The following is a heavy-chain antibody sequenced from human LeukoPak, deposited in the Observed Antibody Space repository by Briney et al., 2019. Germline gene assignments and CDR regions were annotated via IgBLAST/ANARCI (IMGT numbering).Heavy chain of an antibody. CDR3: ARSESSTSGRYYGMDV. J-gene: IGHJ6*02. CDR2: ITSSSSAI. D-gene: IGHD2-2*01. CDR1: GFTFRGYS. Sequence: GGSLRLSCAASGFTFRGYSMNWVRQAPGKGLEWVSYITSSSSAIYYADSVKGRFTISRDNARSSLYLQMNSLRVEDTAIYYCARSESSTSGRYYGMDVWGQGTTVTVSS. V-gene: IGHV3-48*01.